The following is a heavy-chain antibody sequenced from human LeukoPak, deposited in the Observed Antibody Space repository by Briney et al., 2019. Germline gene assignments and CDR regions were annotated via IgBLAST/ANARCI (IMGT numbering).Heavy chain of an antibody. Sequence: SETLSLTCAVYGGSFNDYYWSWIRQPPGKGLEWIGEINHSGNTNYNPSLKSRVTISVDTSKNQFSLKLSSVTAADTAVYYCATYDYGDDRPLEYSDYWGQGTLVTVSS. J-gene: IGHJ4*02. V-gene: IGHV4-34*01. CDR2: INHSGNT. CDR3: ATYDYGDDRPLEYSDY. D-gene: IGHD4-17*01. CDR1: GGSFNDYY.